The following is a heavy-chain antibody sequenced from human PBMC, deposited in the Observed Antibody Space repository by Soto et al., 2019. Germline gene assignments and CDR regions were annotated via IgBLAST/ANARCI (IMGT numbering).Heavy chain of an antibody. V-gene: IGHV3-74*01. CDR3: ARVRRNYYGVDV. CDR1: GFTFSSHW. Sequence: EVQVVESGGGLVQPGGSLRLSCIASGFTFSSHWMHWVRHAPGKGMVWVSRVKYDGRTTNYADSVKGRFTISRDNAKNTLYLQIISLRAEDTGVYYCARVRRNYYGVDVWGQGTTVTVSS. CDR2: VKYDGRTT. J-gene: IGHJ6*02.